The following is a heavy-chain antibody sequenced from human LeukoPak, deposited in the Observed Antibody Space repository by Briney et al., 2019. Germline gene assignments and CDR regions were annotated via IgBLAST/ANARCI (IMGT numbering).Heavy chain of an antibody. J-gene: IGHJ5*02. Sequence: SETLSLTCTVSGYSISSGYYWGWIRQPPGKGLEWIGSIYHSGSTNYNPSLKSRVTMSVDTSKNQFSLKLSSVTAADTAVYYCARGLFHRKEPNWFDPWGQGTLVTVSS. D-gene: IGHD1-14*01. CDR2: IYHSGST. CDR1: GYSISSGYY. V-gene: IGHV4-38-2*02. CDR3: ARGLFHRKEPNWFDP.